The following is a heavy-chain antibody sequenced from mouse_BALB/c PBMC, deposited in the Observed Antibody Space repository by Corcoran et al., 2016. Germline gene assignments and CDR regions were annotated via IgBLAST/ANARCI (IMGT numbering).Heavy chain of an antibody. CDR1: GYSITSGYY. D-gene: IGHD4-1*01. CDR2: ISYDGSN. Sequence: DVQLQESGPGLVKPSQSLSLTCSVTGYSITSGYYWNWIRQFPGNKLEWMGYISYDGSNNYNPSLKNRISITRDTSKNQFFLKLNSVTTEDTATYYCASLTGTYYYAMDYWGQGTSVTVSS. V-gene: IGHV3-6*02. J-gene: IGHJ4*01. CDR3: ASLTGTYYYAMDY.